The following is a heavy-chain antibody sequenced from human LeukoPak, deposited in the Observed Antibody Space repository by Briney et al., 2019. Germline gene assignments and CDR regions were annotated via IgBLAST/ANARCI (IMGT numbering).Heavy chain of an antibody. Sequence: GGSLRLSCAASGFTFSSYSMNWVRQAPGKGLEWISSISSSSSYIYYADSVKGRFTISRDNAKNSLYLQMNSLRAEDTAVYYCARDFYYGSGSYYYWGQGTLVTVSS. CDR3: ARDFYYGSGSYYY. D-gene: IGHD3-10*01. J-gene: IGHJ4*02. V-gene: IGHV3-21*01. CDR2: ISSSSSYI. CDR1: GFTFSSYS.